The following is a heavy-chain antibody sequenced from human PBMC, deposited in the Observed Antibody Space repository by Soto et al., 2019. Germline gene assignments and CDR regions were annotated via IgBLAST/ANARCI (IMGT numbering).Heavy chain of an antibody. Sequence: SETLSLTCTVSGGSVSSGSYYWSWIRQPPGKGLEWIGYIYYSGSTNYNPSLKSRVTISVDTSKNQSSLKLSSVTAADTAVYYCAREMATNRVPNWFDPWGQGTLVTVSS. CDR2: IYYSGST. D-gene: IGHD5-12*01. J-gene: IGHJ5*02. V-gene: IGHV4-61*01. CDR3: AREMATNRVPNWFDP. CDR1: GGSVSSGSYY.